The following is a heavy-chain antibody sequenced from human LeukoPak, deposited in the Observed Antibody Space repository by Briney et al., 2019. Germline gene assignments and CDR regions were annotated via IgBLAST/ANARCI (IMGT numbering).Heavy chain of an antibody. CDR2: IKSKTDGGTT. CDR3: TTDRYGPVWP. J-gene: IGHJ5*02. CDR1: GFIVSSNY. V-gene: IGHV3-15*01. D-gene: IGHD3-16*01. Sequence: PGGSLRLSCAASGFIVSSNYMSWVRQAPGKGLEWVGRIKSKTDGGTTDYAAPVKGRFTISRDDSKNTLYLQMNSLKTEDTAVYYCTTDRYGPVWPWGQGTLVTVSS.